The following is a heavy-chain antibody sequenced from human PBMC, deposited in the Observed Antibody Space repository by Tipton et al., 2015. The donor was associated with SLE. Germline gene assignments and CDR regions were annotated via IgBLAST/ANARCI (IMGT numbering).Heavy chain of an antibody. J-gene: IGHJ4*02. CDR1: GASVTTSY. V-gene: IGHV4-59*02. CDR2: VNRNEGT. Sequence: TLSLTCAVSGASVTTSYWTWLRQPPGRGLEWIAYVNRNEGTNFKPSLKSRVTISLDTSRNQFSLNLNSVTAADTALYYCVRSPRGGGYYPYYFDYWGQGTLVTVSS. CDR3: VRSPRGGGYYPYYFDY. D-gene: IGHD3-3*01.